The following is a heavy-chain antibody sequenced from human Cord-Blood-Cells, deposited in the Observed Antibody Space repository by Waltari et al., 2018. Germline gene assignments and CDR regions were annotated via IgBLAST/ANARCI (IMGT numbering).Heavy chain of an antibody. Sequence: QLQLQESGPGLVKPSETLSLTCTVSGGSISRSSYHWGRIRQPPGKGLEWIGSIYYSGSTYYNPSLKSRVTISVDTSKNQFSLKLSSVTAADTAVYYCARLHTNDFWSGYYFDYWGQGTLVTVSS. CDR2: IYYSGST. J-gene: IGHJ4*02. V-gene: IGHV4-39*01. CDR1: GGSISRSSYH. CDR3: ARLHTNDFWSGYYFDY. D-gene: IGHD3-3*01.